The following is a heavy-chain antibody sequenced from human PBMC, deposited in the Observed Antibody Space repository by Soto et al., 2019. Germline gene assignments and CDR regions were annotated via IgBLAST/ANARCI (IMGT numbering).Heavy chain of an antibody. CDR3: ARAVPWRKSFDI. Sequence: KPSETLSLTCAVSGGSFGGYQWSWIRQPPGGGLEWIGEINQSGSTNYNPSLKSRVAISVDTSETQFSLRLNSLTAADTAVYYCARAVPWRKSFDIWGQGTAVTVSS. D-gene: IGHD1-1*01. V-gene: IGHV4-34*01. CDR1: GGSFGGYQ. J-gene: IGHJ3*02. CDR2: INQSGST.